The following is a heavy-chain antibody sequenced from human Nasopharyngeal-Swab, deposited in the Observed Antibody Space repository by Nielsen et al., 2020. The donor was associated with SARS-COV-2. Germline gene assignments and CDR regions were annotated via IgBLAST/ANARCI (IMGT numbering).Heavy chain of an antibody. CDR2: ISSYNGDT. V-gene: IGHV1-18*01. D-gene: IGHD3-10*01. Sequence: GAPPTPGQGLEWMGWISSYNGDTHYAHSLQGRITMTTDTSTSTAYLELRSLRSDDTAMYYCATAYGSVSSPEYWGQGTLVTVSS. CDR3: ATAYGSVSSPEY. J-gene: IGHJ4*02.